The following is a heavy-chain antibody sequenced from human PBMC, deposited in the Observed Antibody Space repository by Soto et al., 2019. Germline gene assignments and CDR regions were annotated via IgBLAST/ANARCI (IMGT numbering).Heavy chain of an antibody. Sequence: SETLSLTCTVSGGSISSGGYYWSWIRQHPGKGLEWIGYIYYSGSTYYNPSLKSRVTISVDTSKNQFSLKLSSVTAADTAVYYCARDRGSIAAAGLNWFDPWGQGTRVTVSS. CDR3: ARDRGSIAAAGLNWFDP. CDR1: GGSISSGGYY. CDR2: IYYSGST. D-gene: IGHD6-13*01. J-gene: IGHJ5*02. V-gene: IGHV4-31*03.